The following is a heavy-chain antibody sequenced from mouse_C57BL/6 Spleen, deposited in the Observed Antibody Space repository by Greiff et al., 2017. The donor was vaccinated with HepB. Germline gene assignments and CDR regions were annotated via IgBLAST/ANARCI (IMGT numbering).Heavy chain of an antibody. CDR1: GFTFSSYT. CDR2: ISGGGGNT. J-gene: IGHJ1*03. D-gene: IGHD1-1*01. V-gene: IGHV5-9*01. Sequence: EVQRVESGGGLVKPGGSLKLSCAASGFTFSSYTMSWVRQTPEKRLEWVATISGGGGNTYYPDSVKGRFTISRDNAKNTLYLQMSSLRSEDTALYYCARHPSYYSCSSYGYFDVWGTGTTVTVSS. CDR3: ARHPSYYSCSSYGYFDV.